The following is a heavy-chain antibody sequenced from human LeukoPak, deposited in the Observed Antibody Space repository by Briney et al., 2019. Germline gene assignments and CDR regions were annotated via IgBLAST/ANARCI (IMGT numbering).Heavy chain of an antibody. CDR1: GFTFSRHW. D-gene: IGHD2-8*01. CDR3: VRGCTNGACNIGGFDN. V-gene: IGHV3-74*01. J-gene: IGHJ4*02. Sequence: GGSLRLSCAVSGFTFSRHWMHGVRHAPGKGRVWLSRVSTDGSSTSYADSVKGRFTISRDNAKNTLYLQMNSLRTEDAGVFYCVRGCTNGACNIGGFDNWGQGTLVTVSS. CDR2: VSTDGSST.